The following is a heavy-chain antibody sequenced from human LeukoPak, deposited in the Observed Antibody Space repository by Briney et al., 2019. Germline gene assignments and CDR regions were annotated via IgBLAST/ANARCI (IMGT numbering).Heavy chain of an antibody. J-gene: IGHJ4*02. CDR1: GFIFNSYG. Sequence: PGGSLRLPCEASGFIFNSYGMNWVRQAPGRGLEWASSISSTGSYIFYADSVKGRFTISRDDAKNPVYLQMNTLRAEDTGIYYCARSEGGSENYWGQGILVAVSS. CDR3: ARSEGGSENY. CDR2: ISSTGSYI. D-gene: IGHD1-26*01. V-gene: IGHV3-21*01.